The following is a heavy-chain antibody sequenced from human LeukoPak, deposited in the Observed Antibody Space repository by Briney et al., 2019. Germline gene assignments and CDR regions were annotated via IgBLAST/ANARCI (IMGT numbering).Heavy chain of an antibody. J-gene: IGHJ3*02. D-gene: IGHD5-18*01. CDR3: ATVLHTSMTTWAAFDI. V-gene: IGHV3-23*01. CDR2: LSASGGGT. Sequence: GGSLRLSCAASGLTLSNFAMTWVRQTPGRWLEWVSALSASGGGTFYAPSVKGRFTTSRDNSKNTVSLQTNSLRAEDTALYYCATVLHTSMTTWAAFDIWGQGTMVIVSS. CDR1: GLTLSNFA.